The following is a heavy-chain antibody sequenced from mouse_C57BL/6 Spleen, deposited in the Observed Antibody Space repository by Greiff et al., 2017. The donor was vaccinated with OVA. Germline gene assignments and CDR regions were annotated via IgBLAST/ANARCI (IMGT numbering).Heavy chain of an antibody. V-gene: IGHV1-61*01. CDR1: GYTFTSYW. CDR2: IYPSDSET. D-gene: IGHD1-1*01. J-gene: IGHJ2*01. CDR3: ARRGYYGFDY. Sequence: VQLQQPGAELVRPGSSVKLSCKASGYTFTSYWMDWVKQRPGQGLEWIGNIYPSDSETHYNQKFKDKATLTVDKSSSTAYMQLSSLTSEDSAVYYCARRGYYGFDYWGQGTTLTVSS.